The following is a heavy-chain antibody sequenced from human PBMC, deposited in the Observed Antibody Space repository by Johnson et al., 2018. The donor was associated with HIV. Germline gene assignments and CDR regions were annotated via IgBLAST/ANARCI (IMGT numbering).Heavy chain of an antibody. J-gene: IGHJ3*01. CDR2: ISTGGSP. D-gene: IGHD4-17*01. V-gene: IGHV3-66*01. CDR3: ARDATPWGHDYVGYAFDL. Sequence: EVQLVESGGGLVQPGGSLRLSCAASEFTFSNYYMSWVRQAPGKGLEWVSLISTGGSPYYADSVKDRFTISRDKSKNTLFLQMNGLRVEDTAVYYCARDATPWGHDYVGYAFDLWGQGAMVTVSS. CDR1: EFTFSNYY.